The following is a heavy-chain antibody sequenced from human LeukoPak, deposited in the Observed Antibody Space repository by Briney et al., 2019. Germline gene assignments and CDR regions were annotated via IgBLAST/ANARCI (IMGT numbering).Heavy chain of an antibody. CDR3: ARLASGSYGPLTPFDY. J-gene: IGHJ4*02. Sequence: PSETLSLTCTVSGGSISSYYWSWIRQPPGKGLEWIGDIYYSGSTNYNPSLKSRVTISADTSKNQFSLRLSSVTAADTAVYYSARLASGSYGPLTPFDYWGQGTLVTVSS. V-gene: IGHV4-59*08. CDR2: IYYSGST. D-gene: IGHD1-26*01. CDR1: GGSISSYY.